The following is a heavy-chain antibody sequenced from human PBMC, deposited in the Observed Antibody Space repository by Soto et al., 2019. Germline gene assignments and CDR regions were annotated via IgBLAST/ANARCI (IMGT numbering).Heavy chain of an antibody. CDR3: AKDSIAAAGTTDSDFDY. J-gene: IGHJ4*02. Sequence: QVQLVESGGGVVQPGRSLRLSCAASGFTFSSYGMHWVRQAPGKGLEWVAVISYGGSNKSYADSVKGRFTISRDNSKNTLYLQMISRRAEDTAVYYGAKDSIAAAGTTDSDFDYWGQGTLVTVSS. V-gene: IGHV3-30*18. CDR2: ISYGGSNK. CDR1: GFTFSSYG. D-gene: IGHD6-13*01.